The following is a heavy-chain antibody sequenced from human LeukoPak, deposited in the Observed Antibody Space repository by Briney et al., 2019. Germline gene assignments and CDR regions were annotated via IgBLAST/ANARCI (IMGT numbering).Heavy chain of an antibody. D-gene: IGHD5-24*01. J-gene: IGHJ4*02. CDR1: GFTFSSYW. CDR3: TRVGYIDEGIDY. Sequence: GGSLRLSCAASGFTFSSYWMSWVRQVPGKGLEWVANIKQDGSEKYYVDSVKGRFTISRDNAKNSLYLQMNSLRAEDTAIYYCTRVGYIDEGIDYWGQGTLVTVSS. CDR2: IKQDGSEK. V-gene: IGHV3-7*04.